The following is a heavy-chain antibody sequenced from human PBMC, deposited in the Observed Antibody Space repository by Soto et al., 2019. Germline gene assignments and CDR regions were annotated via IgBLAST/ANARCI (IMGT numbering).Heavy chain of an antibody. Sequence: SVKVSCKASGGTFSSYAISWVRQAPGQGLEWMGGIIPIFGTANYAQKFQGRVTITADESTSTAYMELSSLRSEDTAVYYCARTSYYDSSGYYGMDVWGQGXTVTVPS. V-gene: IGHV1-69*13. J-gene: IGHJ6*02. CDR3: ARTSYYDSSGYYGMDV. CDR2: IIPIFGTA. D-gene: IGHD3-22*01. CDR1: GGTFSSYA.